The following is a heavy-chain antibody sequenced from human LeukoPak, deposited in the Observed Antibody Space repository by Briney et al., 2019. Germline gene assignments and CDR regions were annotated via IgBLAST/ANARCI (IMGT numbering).Heavy chain of an antibody. CDR2: ITPTSSYI. J-gene: IGHJ4*02. CDR1: GLTFSSYS. D-gene: IGHD3-22*01. Sequence: GGSLRLSCAVSGLTFSSYSFNWVRRAPGKGLEWVSSITPTSSYIYYADSVKGRFTISRDNAKNSLCLQMNSLRAEDTAVYYCARLRRNNGNSGYYYYYDYWGQGTLVTVSS. CDR3: ARLRRNNGNSGYYYYYDY. V-gene: IGHV3-21*01.